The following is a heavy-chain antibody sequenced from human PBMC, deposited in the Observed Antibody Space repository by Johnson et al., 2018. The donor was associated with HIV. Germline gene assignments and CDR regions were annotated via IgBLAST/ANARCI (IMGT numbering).Heavy chain of an antibody. CDR1: GFTFSGYW. Sequence: QVQLVESGGGLVQPGGSLRLSCAASGFTFSGYWMNWVRQAPGKGLEWVAFIRYDGSNKYYADSVKGRFTISRDNSKNAMSLQMNSLRAEDTAVYYCARDYNGAFDVWGQGTLVTVSS. CDR2: IRYDGSNK. CDR3: ARDYNGAFDV. D-gene: IGHD4-11*01. V-gene: IGHV3-30*02. J-gene: IGHJ3*01.